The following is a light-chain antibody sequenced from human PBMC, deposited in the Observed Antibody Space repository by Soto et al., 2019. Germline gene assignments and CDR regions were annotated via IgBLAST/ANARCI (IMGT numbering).Light chain of an antibody. Sequence: QSVLTQPASVSGSPGQSITISCTGTSSDVGGYNYVSWHQQHPGKAPKLMIYGVSNRPSGVSKRFSGSKSGNTASLTISGLHAEDEADYYCSSYTSITTYVFGTGTKLTVL. V-gene: IGLV2-14*03. CDR3: SSYTSITTYV. CDR2: GVS. J-gene: IGLJ1*01. CDR1: SSDVGGYNY.